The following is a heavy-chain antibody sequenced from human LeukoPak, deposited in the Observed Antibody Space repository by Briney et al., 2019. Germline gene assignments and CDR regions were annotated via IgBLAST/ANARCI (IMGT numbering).Heavy chain of an antibody. CDR2: IKKDGSAK. V-gene: IGHV3-7*01. CDR1: GFTFSTHW. D-gene: IGHD3-3*01. Sequence: PGGSLRLSCVASGFTFSTHWMSWVRQVPGKGLEWVADIKKDGSAKYYVDSVKGRFTISRDNAKKSLYLQMDSQRAEDSAVYYCASGYLDDFWSGHFWGQGTQVTVSS. CDR3: ASGYLDDFWSGHF. J-gene: IGHJ4*02.